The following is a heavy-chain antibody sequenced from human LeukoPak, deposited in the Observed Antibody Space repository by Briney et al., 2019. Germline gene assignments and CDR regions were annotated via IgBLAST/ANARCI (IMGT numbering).Heavy chain of an antibody. J-gene: IGHJ6*02. CDR3: ARAACSGGSCYSWDGMDV. CDR2: INPNSGGT. D-gene: IGHD2-15*01. CDR1: GYTFTGYY. Sequence: ASVTVSCKASGYTFTGYYMHWVRQAPGQGLEWMGWINPNSGGTNYAQKFQGWVTMTRDTSISTAYMELSRLRSDDTAVYYCARAACSGGSCYSWDGMDVWGQGTTVTVSS. V-gene: IGHV1-2*04.